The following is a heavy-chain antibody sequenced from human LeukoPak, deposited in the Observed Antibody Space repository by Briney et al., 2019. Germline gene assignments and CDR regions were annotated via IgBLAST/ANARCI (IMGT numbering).Heavy chain of an antibody. CDR1: GYSFTSYN. CDR2: INPSGGNT. Sequence: ASVKVSCKTSGYSFTSYNLHWVRQAPGQRLEWMGIINPSGGNTNYAQKFQGRVTMTRDTSTSTVYMELSSLRSEDTAVYYCATGGHVRVYDSSAYYGHYWGQGTLVTVSS. V-gene: IGHV1-46*01. CDR3: ATGGHVRVYDSSAYYGHY. D-gene: IGHD3-22*01. J-gene: IGHJ4*02.